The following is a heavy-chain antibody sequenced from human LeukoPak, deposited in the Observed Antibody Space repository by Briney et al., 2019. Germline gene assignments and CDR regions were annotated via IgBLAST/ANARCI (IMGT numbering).Heavy chain of an antibody. Sequence: SETLSLTCAVYGGSFSGDYWSWIRQPPGKGLEWIGEINHSGSTNYNPSLKSRVTISVDTSKNQFSLKLSSVTAADTAVYYCATLRGAYPHDYWGQGTLVTVSS. V-gene: IGHV4-34*01. CDR3: ATLRGAYPHDY. J-gene: IGHJ4*02. D-gene: IGHD3-10*01. CDR2: INHSGST. CDR1: GGSFSGDY.